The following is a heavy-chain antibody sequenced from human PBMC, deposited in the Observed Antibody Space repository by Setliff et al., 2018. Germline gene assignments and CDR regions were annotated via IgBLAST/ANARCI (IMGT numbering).Heavy chain of an antibody. CDR3: TTAPLAAASTC. CDR1: GFTFSSAW. D-gene: IGHD6-13*01. V-gene: IGHV3-15*01. J-gene: IGHJ4*02. Sequence: PGGSLRLSCAASGFTFSSAWMSWVRQAPGKGLEWVGRIKSKTDGGTTDYAAPVKGRFTISRDDSKNTLYLQMNSLKTEDTAVYYCTTAPLAAASTCWGQGTLVTVSS. CDR2: IKSKTDGGTT.